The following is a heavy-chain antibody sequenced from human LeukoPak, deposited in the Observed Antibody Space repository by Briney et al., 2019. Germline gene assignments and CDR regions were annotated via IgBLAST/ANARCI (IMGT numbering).Heavy chain of an antibody. CDR1: GGSISSSSYY. V-gene: IGHV3-23*01. J-gene: IGHJ4*02. D-gene: IGHD3-22*01. Sequence: SSETLSLTCTVSGGSISSSSYYWGWIRQAPGKGLEWVSAISGSGGSTYYADSVKGRFTISRDNSKNTLYLQMNSLRAEDTAVYYCANGQTYYYDRTKSGYWGQGTLVTVSS. CDR3: ANGQTYYYDRTKSGY. CDR2: ISGSGGST.